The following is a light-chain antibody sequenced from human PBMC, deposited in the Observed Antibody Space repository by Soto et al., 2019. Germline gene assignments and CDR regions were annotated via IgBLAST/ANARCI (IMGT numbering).Light chain of an antibody. Sequence: QSALTQPASVSGSPGQSIAISCTGTSSDIGAYAYVSWYQQHPGKIPKLLVFDVNYRPSGVSSRFSGSKSGNPASLTISGLQAEDEDDYYCCSYSRSNSVKFGGWTKLTVL. V-gene: IGLV2-14*03. CDR1: SSDIGAYAY. J-gene: IGLJ2*01. CDR2: DVN. CDR3: CSYSRSNSVK.